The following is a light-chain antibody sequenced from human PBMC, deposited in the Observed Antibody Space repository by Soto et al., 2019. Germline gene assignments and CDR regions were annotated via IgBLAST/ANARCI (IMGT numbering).Light chain of an antibody. Sequence: EIVLTQSPGTLSLSSGERATLSCRASQSVRSNYLAWYQQKPGQAPRLLIYGASSRATGIPDRYDGSGSGPDFPLTISRLEREDVAVYYCQQYASSPLTFGGGTMVEIK. CDR2: GAS. V-gene: IGKV3-20*01. J-gene: IGKJ4*01. CDR3: QQYASSPLT. CDR1: QSVRSNY.